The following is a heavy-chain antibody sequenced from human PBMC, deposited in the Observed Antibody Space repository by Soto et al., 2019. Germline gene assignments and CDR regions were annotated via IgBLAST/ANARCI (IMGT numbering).Heavy chain of an antibody. Sequence: SETLSLTCTVSGGSISSYYWSWIRQPPGKGLEWIGYIYYSGSTNYNPSLKSRVTISVDTSKNQFSLKLSSVTAADTAVYYCARGGYDYVWGRGPWGQGTLVTVSS. D-gene: IGHD3-16*01. CDR1: GGSISSYY. V-gene: IGHV4-59*08. CDR3: ARGGYDYVWGRGP. CDR2: IYYSGST. J-gene: IGHJ5*02.